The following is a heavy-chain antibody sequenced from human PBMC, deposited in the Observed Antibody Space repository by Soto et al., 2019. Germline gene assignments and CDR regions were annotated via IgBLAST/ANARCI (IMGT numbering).Heavy chain of an antibody. V-gene: IGHV3-23*01. CDR3: AKGGRPPREPFMDV. J-gene: IGHJ6*02. Sequence: PGESLKISCAASGFTFSGFTFSSYAMTWVRQAPGKGLEWVSTISGTGVSTYYADSVKGRSTISRDNSKDTLYLRMNSLRAEDTAEYFCAKGGRPPREPFMDVWGQGTTVTVSS. CDR1: GFTFSGFTFSSYA. CDR2: ISGTGVST. D-gene: IGHD1-1*01.